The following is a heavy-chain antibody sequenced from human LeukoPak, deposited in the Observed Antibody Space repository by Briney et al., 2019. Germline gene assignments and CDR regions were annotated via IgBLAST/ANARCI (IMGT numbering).Heavy chain of an antibody. V-gene: IGHV3-23*01. CDR1: GFTSSSYA. J-gene: IGHJ1*01. Sequence: PGGSLRLSCAASGFTSSSYAMSWVRQAPGRGLEWVSGLSGSGGTTDYAVSVKGRFTISRDNSKNTLYLQMNSLRAEDTAVYYCAKVIAVASGYFQHWGQGTLVTVSS. D-gene: IGHD6-19*01. CDR2: LSGSGGTT. CDR3: AKVIAVASGYFQH.